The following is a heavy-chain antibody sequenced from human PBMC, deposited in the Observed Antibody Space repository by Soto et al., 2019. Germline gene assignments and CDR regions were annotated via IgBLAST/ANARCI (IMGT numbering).Heavy chain of an antibody. V-gene: IGHV3-15*01. J-gene: IGHJ6*02. D-gene: IGHD1-26*01. CDR3: TTDSEVDYYGMDV. CDR1: GFTFSNAW. Sequence: PGGSLRLSCAASGFTFSNAWMSWVRQAPGKGLEWVGRIKSKTDGGTTDYAAPVKGRFTISRDDSKNTPYLQMNSLKTEDTAVYYCTTDSEVDYYGMDVWGQGTTVTVSS. CDR2: IKSKTDGGTT.